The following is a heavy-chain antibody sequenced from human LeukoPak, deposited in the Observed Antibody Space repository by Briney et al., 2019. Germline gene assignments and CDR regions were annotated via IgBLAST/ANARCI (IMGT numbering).Heavy chain of an antibody. CDR2: IYTSGST. CDR3: ARDKDGRFRD. J-gene: IGHJ4*02. Sequence: SETLSLTCTVSGGSISSSSYYWSWIRQPAGKGLEWIGRIYTSGSTNYNPSLKSRVTMSVDTSKNQFSLKLSSVTAADTAVYYCARDKDGRFRDWGQGTLVTVSS. CDR1: GGSISSSSYY. D-gene: IGHD3-3*01. V-gene: IGHV4-61*02.